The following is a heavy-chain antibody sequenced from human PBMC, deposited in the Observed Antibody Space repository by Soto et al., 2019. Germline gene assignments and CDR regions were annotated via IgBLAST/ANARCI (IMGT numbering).Heavy chain of an antibody. CDR1: GFTFSSYA. Sequence: GGSLRLSCAASGFTFSSYAMSWVRQAPGKGLEWVSAISGSGGSTYYADSVKGRFTISRDNSKNTLYLQMNSLRAEDTAVYYCAKEMGTDGFGGGVIDYWGQGTLVTVSS. CDR2: ISGSGGST. J-gene: IGHJ4*02. V-gene: IGHV3-23*01. D-gene: IGHD3-10*01. CDR3: AKEMGTDGFGGGVIDY.